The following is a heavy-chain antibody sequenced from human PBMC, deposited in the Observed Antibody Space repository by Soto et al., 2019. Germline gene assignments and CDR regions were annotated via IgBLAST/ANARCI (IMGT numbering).Heavy chain of an antibody. V-gene: IGHV1-69*02. CDR1: GGPFSSYT. Sequence: ASVKVSCKSSGGPFSSYTISWVRQAPGQGLEWMGRIIPILGIANYAQKFQGRVTITADKSTSTAYMELSSLRSEDTAVYYCAMEYCSSTSCYRDYWGQGTLVTVSS. CDR2: IIPILGIA. CDR3: AMEYCSSTSCYRDY. J-gene: IGHJ4*02. D-gene: IGHD2-2*02.